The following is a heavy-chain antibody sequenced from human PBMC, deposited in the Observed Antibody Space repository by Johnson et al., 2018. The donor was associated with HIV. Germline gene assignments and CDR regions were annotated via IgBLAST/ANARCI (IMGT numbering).Heavy chain of an antibody. V-gene: IGHV3-53*01. CDR1: RFSVSSNY. CDR3: ASEAGPDIVGAADDAFDI. CDR2: IYSGGST. J-gene: IGHJ3*02. Sequence: VQLVESGGGLIQPGGSLRLSCAASRFSVSSNYMTWVRQAPGKGLEWVSVIYSGGSTYYADSVRGRFTISRDNAKNSLYLQMNSLRAEDTAVYYCASEAGPDIVGAADDAFDIWGQGTMVTVSS. D-gene: IGHD1-26*01.